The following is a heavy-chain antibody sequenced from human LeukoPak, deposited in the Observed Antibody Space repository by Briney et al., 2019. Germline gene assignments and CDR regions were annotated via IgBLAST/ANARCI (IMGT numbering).Heavy chain of an antibody. D-gene: IGHD4-23*01. J-gene: IGHJ4*02. Sequence: SETLSLPCTVSGGSISSYHGRWIRPPAGKGLEWIGRIYTSGRTNYNPPLKSRVTMSVDTSKTQSSPKLSSVTAADTAVYYGASGYGGNSYVQENWGQGTLVTVSS. CDR2: IYTSGRT. CDR3: ASGYGGNSYVQEN. V-gene: IGHV4-4*07. CDR1: GGSISSYH.